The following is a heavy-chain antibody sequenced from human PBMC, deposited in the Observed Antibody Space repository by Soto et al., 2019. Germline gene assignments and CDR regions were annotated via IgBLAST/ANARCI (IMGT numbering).Heavy chain of an antibody. V-gene: IGHV2-5*02. J-gene: IGHJ5*02. D-gene: IGHD2-2*01. CDR1: GFSLSTSGVG. CDR3: AHSSGYCSSTSCNWFDP. Sequence: SGPTLVKPTQTLTLTCTFSGFSLSTSGVGVGWIRQPPGKALEWLALIYWDDDKRCSPSLKSRLTITKDTSKNQVVLTMTNMDPVDTAAYYGAHSSGYCSSTSCNWFDPWGQGTLVTVSS. CDR2: IYWDDDK.